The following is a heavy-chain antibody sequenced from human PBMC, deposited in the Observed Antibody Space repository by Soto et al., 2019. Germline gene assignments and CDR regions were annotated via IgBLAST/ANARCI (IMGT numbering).Heavy chain of an antibody. CDR1: GGSFSDYY. Sequence: PSETLSLTCAVLGGSFSDYYWGWIRQSPGQGLECIGEIDHGGRTNYNPSLKSRVTISVDTSKIQFSLRLTSVTAADTAVYYCARGLRASYGVRLSYSYYGMDVWGQGTTVTVSS. V-gene: IGHV4-34*01. J-gene: IGHJ6*02. CDR2: IDHGGRT. CDR3: ARGLRASYGVRLSYSYYGMDV. D-gene: IGHD2-21*01.